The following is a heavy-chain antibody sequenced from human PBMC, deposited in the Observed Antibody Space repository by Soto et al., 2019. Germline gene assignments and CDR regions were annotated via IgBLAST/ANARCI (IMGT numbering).Heavy chain of an antibody. CDR3: AKGGRFLEWLLYVTFDY. CDR1: GFTFSSYG. D-gene: IGHD3-3*01. Sequence: PGGSLRLSCAASGFTFSSYGMHWVRQAPGKGLEWVAVISYDGSNKYYADSVKGRFTISRDNSKNTLYLQMNSLRAEDTAVYYCAKGGRFLEWLLYVTFDYWGQGTLVTVSS. CDR2: ISYDGSNK. J-gene: IGHJ4*02. V-gene: IGHV3-30*18.